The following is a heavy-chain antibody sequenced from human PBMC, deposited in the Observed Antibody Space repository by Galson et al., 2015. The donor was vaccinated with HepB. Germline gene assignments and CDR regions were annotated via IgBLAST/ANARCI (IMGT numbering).Heavy chain of an antibody. CDR1: GGSINNYY. J-gene: IGHJ2*01. Sequence: LSLTCSVSGGSINNYYWSWIRQPPGRGLEWIGYIHHSGSNNYNAALKSRVSISLDTSRKQFSLKLNYVTAADTAVYYCASSSWTGYFDLWGRGTLVTVSS. CDR2: IHHSGSN. CDR3: ASSSWTGYFDL. V-gene: IGHV4-59*12. D-gene: IGHD6-13*01.